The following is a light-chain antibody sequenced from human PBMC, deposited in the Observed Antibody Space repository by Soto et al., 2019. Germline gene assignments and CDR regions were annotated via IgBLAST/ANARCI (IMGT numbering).Light chain of an antibody. CDR1: SSNIGAGRD. CDR2: DSN. J-gene: IGLJ1*01. CDR3: QSYGTSLSGLYV. V-gene: IGLV1-40*01. Sequence: QSVLTQPPSVSGAPGQRVTISCTGSSSNIGAGRDVHWYRQLPGAAPKFPISDSNHRPSGVPDRFSVSKSGASASLAITGLRAEDEGDYFCQSYGTSLSGLYVFGTGTKLTVL.